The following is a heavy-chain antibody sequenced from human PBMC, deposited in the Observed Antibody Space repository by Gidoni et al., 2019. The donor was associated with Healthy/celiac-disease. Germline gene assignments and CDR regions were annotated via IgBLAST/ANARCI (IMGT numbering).Heavy chain of an antibody. D-gene: IGHD5-18*01. V-gene: IGHV4-38-2*01. CDR2: IYHSGST. CDR3: ARVVTGFLTRSGRMDV. CDR1: GYSISSGYY. J-gene: IGHJ6*02. Sequence: QVQLQESGPGLVKPSETLSLTCAVSGYSISSGYYWGWIRQPPGKGLEWIGSIYHSGSTYYNPSLKSRVTISVDTSKNQFSLKLSSVTAADTAVYYCARVVTGFLTRSGRMDVWGQGTTVTVSS.